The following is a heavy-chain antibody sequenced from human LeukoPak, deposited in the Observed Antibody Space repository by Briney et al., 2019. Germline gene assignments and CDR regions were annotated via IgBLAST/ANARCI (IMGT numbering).Heavy chain of an antibody. D-gene: IGHD6-13*01. V-gene: IGHV4-39*02. Sequence: PSETLSLTCTVSGGSISSSSYSWGWIRQPPGKGLEWIGSIYYSGSTYYNPSLKSRVTISVDTSKNQFSLKLSSVTAADTAVYYCARDIAAAGEYYFDYWGQGTLVTVSS. CDR2: IYYSGST. CDR3: ARDIAAAGEYYFDY. J-gene: IGHJ4*02. CDR1: GGSISSSSYS.